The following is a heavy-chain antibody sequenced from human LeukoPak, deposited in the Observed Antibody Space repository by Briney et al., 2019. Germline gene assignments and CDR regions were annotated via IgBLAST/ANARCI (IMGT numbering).Heavy chain of an antibody. CDR3: ARETYYGSGSYSPIGVYFDY. CDR1: GYTFTGYY. Sequence: GASVKVSCKASGYTFTGYYMHWVRQAPGQGLEWMGWINPNSGGTNYAQKFQGRVTITRDTSISTAYMELSRLRSDDTAVYYCARETYYGSGSYSPIGVYFDYWGQGTLVTVSS. CDR2: INPNSGGT. J-gene: IGHJ4*02. V-gene: IGHV1-2*02. D-gene: IGHD3-10*01.